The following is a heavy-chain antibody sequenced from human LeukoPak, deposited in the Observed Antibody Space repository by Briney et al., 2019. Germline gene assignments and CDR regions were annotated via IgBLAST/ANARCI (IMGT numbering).Heavy chain of an antibody. CDR2: ISGSGDST. CDR1: GFTFSSYG. CDR3: AKDPRRYSRTGGYFDY. Sequence: GGSLRLSCAASGFTFSSYGMTWVRQAPGKGLGRVSAISGSGDSTFYADSVKGRFTISRDNSKNTLYLQMISLRTEDTAVYYCAKDPRRYSRTGGYFDYWGQGTLVTVSS. D-gene: IGHD6-13*01. J-gene: IGHJ4*02. V-gene: IGHV3-23*01.